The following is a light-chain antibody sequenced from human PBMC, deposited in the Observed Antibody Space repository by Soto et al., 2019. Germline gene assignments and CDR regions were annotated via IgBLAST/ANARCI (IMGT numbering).Light chain of an antibody. CDR1: QSVSSK. CDR2: GAS. CDR3: QQYKNWPTIT. V-gene: IGKV3-15*01. J-gene: IGKJ5*01. Sequence: EIVMTQSPATLSVSPGERATLSCTASQSVSSKLAWYQQKPGQAPRLLIYGASTRATGIPARFSGSGSGTEFTLTISSMQSEDFAVYYCQQYKNWPTITFGQGTRLEIK.